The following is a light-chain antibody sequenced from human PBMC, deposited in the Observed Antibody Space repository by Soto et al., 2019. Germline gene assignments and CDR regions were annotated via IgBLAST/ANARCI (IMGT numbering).Light chain of an antibody. CDR3: QQYNSYSQT. CDR1: QSISSW. CDR2: KAS. V-gene: IGKV1-5*03. J-gene: IGKJ1*01. Sequence: DVQMAQSPSTLSASVGDRVTITCRASQSISSWLAWYQQKPGKAPKLLIYKASSLESGVPSRFSGSGSGTEFTLTISSLHPDDFATYYCQQYNSYSQTFGQGTKVDI.